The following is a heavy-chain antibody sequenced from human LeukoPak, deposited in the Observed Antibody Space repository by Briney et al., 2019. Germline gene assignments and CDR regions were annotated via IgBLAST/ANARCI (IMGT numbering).Heavy chain of an antibody. Sequence: SETLSLTCTVSGGSISSGGYYWSWIRQPPGKGLEWIGYIHHSGSTSYNPSLKSRVTVSVDRSKNQFSLKLSSVTAADTAVYYCARGTFLEWLLGVFDYWGQGTPVTVSS. V-gene: IGHV4-30-2*01. CDR3: ARGTFLEWLLGVFDY. CDR2: IHHSGST. J-gene: IGHJ4*02. CDR1: GGSISSGGYY. D-gene: IGHD3-3*01.